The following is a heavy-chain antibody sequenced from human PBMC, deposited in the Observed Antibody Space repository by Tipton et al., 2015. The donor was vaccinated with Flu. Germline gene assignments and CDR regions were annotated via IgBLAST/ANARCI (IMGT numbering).Heavy chain of an antibody. V-gene: IGHV3-30*02. J-gene: IGHJ4*02. CDR1: GFTFSGYG. Sequence: SLRLSCAASGFTFSGYGMHWVRQAPGKGLEWVAFIRHDESDKYYVDSVKGRFTISRDNSKNALYLLISSLRPEDTAVYYCAKDGWDTSGWYPFDYWGQGTLVTVSA. D-gene: IGHD6-19*01. CDR3: AKDGWDTSGWYPFDY. CDR2: IRHDESDK.